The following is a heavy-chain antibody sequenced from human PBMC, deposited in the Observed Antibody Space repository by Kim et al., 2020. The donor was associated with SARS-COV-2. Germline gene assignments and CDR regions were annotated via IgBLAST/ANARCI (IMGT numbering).Heavy chain of an antibody. CDR3: GRQGGDGFDR. Sequence: SETLSLTCTVSGGSISSYYWSWIRQPPGKGLEWIGYIYYSGSTNYNPSLKSRVTISVDTSKNQFSLKLSSVTAADTAVYHYGRQGGDGFDRLGQGTRVTV. V-gene: IGHV4-59*08. CDR2: IYYSGST. J-gene: IGHJ3*02. CDR1: GGSISSYY. D-gene: IGHD1-26*01.